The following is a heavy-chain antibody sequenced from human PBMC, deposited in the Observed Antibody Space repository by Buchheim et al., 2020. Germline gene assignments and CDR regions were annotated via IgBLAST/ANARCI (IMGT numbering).Heavy chain of an antibody. V-gene: IGHV4-59*01. D-gene: IGHD5-18*01. J-gene: IGHJ6*02. Sequence: QVQLQESGPGLVKPSETLSLTCTVSGGSISSYYWSWIRQPPGKGLEWIGYIYYSGSTNYNPSLKSRVTISVDTSKNQFSLKLSSVTAADTAVYYCMGTAMVAGPLTAYYYYGMDVWGQGTT. CDR3: MGTAMVAGPLTAYYYYGMDV. CDR1: GGSISSYY. CDR2: IYYSGST.